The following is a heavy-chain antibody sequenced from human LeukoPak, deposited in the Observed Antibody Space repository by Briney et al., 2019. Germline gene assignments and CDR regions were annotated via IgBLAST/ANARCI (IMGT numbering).Heavy chain of an antibody. CDR1: GYTFTSYG. Sequence: ASVTVSCTASGYTFTSYGISWVRQAPGQGLEWMGWISAYNGNTNYAQKLQGRVTMTTDTSTSTAYMELRSLRSDDTAVYYCARESSSGWHNWFDPWGQGTLVTVSS. J-gene: IGHJ5*02. V-gene: IGHV1-18*01. D-gene: IGHD6-19*01. CDR2: ISAYNGNT. CDR3: ARESSSGWHNWFDP.